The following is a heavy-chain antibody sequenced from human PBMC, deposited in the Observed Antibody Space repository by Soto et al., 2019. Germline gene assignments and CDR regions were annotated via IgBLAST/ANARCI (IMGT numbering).Heavy chain of an antibody. D-gene: IGHD4-17*01. CDR2: ISTYNGNT. V-gene: IGHV1-18*01. Sequence: EASVKVSCKASGYSFTTSCITWVRQAPGQGLEWMGWISTYNGNTNYAQKLQDRVTLTTDTSTSTAYMELRSLRSDDTAVYYCARRLYGDYDYWGQGTLVTVSS. CDR1: GYSFTTSC. J-gene: IGHJ4*02. CDR3: ARRLYGDYDY.